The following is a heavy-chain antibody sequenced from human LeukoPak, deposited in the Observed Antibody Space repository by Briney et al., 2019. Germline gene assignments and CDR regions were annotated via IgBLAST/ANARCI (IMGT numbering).Heavy chain of an antibody. CDR2: IYHSGST. Sequence: SETLSLTCTVSGYSISSGYYWGWIRQPPGKGLEWIGSIYHSGSTYYNPYLKSRVTISVDTSKNQFSLKLRSVTAADTAVYYCARDLASGRGGYFAHWGQGTLVTVSS. D-gene: IGHD3-16*01. CDR1: GYSISSGYY. CDR3: ARDLASGRGGYFAH. V-gene: IGHV4-38-2*02. J-gene: IGHJ4*02.